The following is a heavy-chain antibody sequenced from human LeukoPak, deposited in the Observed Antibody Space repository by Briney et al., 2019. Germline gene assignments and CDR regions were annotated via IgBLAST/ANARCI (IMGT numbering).Heavy chain of an antibody. Sequence: RSLRLSCAGSGFIFNNYAMHWVRQPSGKGLEWVSGISWNSGSIDYADSVKGRFTISRDNAKNSLYLQMNSLRVEDTALYYCAKDNRRHYTSGPNPDSLHWGQGALVTVSS. J-gene: IGHJ4*02. D-gene: IGHD6-19*01. CDR1: GFIFNNYA. V-gene: IGHV3-9*01. CDR2: ISWNSGSI. CDR3: AKDNRRHYTSGPNPDSLH.